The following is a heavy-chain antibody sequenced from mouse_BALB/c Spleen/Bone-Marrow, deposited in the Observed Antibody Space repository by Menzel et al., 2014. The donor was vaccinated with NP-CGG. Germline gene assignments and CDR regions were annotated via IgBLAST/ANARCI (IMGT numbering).Heavy chain of an antibody. CDR3: RISWYFDV. J-gene: IGHJ1*01. CDR2: IDSSYSYS. V-gene: IGHV1S78*01. CDR1: GYTFTDYW. Sequence: VRIHHHWVLLEMPGASLRMSCQASGYTFTDYWLHFVKPEPEQDLECIGAIDSSYSYSSYNQKFKGKVTLTVDESSSKVDRLPCRLTADDSSVKGLRISWYFDVWGAGSAVSVSS. D-gene: IGHD2-12*01.